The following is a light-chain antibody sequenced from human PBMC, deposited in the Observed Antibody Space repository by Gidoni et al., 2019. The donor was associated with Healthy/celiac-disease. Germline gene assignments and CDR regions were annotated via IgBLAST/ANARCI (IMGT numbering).Light chain of an antibody. CDR2: DAS. Sequence: EIVLTQSPATLSLSPGERATLSCRASQSVSSYLAWYQQKPCQAPRLLIYDASNRATGIPARFSGSGSGTDFTLTLSSLEPEDFAVYYCQQRSNWPPTFGGGTKVEIK. CDR1: QSVSSY. J-gene: IGKJ4*01. CDR3: QQRSNWPPT. V-gene: IGKV3-11*01.